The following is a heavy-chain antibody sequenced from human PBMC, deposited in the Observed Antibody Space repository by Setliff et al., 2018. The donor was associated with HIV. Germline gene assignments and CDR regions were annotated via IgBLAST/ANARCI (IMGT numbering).Heavy chain of an antibody. CDR3: ARGQGCGGGCHYAFEM. D-gene: IGHD2-21*02. Sequence: PSETLSLTCAVYGGSFGDQFGNWIRQSPGKGLEWIGSIYHSGNTYYMPSLQSRVTISVDMSKNQFSLNLNSVTAADTAVYYCARGQGCGGGCHYAFEMWGQGTMVTVS. V-gene: IGHV4-34*01. CDR1: GGSFGDQF. CDR2: IYHSGNT. J-gene: IGHJ3*02.